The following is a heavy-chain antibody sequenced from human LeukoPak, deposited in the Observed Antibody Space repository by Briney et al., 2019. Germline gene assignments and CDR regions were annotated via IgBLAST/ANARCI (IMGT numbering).Heavy chain of an antibody. D-gene: IGHD1-26*01. CDR2: ISSSSSYI. J-gene: IGHJ4*02. CDR1: GFTFSSYS. V-gene: IGHV3-21*01. Sequence: GGSLRLSCAASGFTFSSYSMNWVRQAPGKGLEWVSSISSSSSYIYYADSVKGRFTISRDNAKNSLYLQMNSLRAEDTAVYYCATALELLMTPFDYWGQGTLVTVSS. CDR3: ATALELLMTPFDY.